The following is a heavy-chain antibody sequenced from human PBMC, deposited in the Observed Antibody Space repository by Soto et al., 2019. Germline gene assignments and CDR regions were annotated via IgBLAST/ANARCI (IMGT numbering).Heavy chain of an antibody. CDR1: GFPFCSYA. V-gene: IGHV3-23*01. Sequence: SLSLSRVASGFPFCSYAMRWVRQTPGKGLEWVSGISGSGGRTYYEDSVKGRFTISRDNSNNTLSLQMHILRVEDTDVYFCAKGGYYSLFDIWGQGTMVTV. CDR3: AKGGYYSLFDI. D-gene: IGHD3-16*01. CDR2: ISGSGGRT. J-gene: IGHJ3*02.